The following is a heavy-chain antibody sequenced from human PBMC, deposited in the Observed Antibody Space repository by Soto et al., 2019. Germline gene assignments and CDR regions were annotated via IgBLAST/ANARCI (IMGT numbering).Heavy chain of an antibody. Sequence: SVKVSCKASGYTFTGYYMHWVRQAPGQGLEWMGGIIPIFGTANYAQKFQGRVTITADESTSTAYMELSSLRSEDTAVYYCARDLNGSGTKYYYGMDVWGQGTTVTVSS. CDR2: IIPIFGTA. CDR3: ARDLNGSGTKYYYGMDV. V-gene: IGHV1-69*13. CDR1: GYTFTGYY. D-gene: IGHD3-10*01. J-gene: IGHJ6*02.